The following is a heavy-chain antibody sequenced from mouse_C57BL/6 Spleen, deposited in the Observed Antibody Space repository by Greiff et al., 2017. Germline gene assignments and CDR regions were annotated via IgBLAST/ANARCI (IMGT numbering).Heavy chain of an antibody. Sequence: VKLMESGAELARPGASVKLSCKASGYTFTSYGISWVKQRTGQGLEWIGEIYPRSGNTYYNEKFKGKDTLTADKSSSTAYMELRSLTSEDSAVYFCARSDDYDVGNYAMDYWGQGTSVTVSS. CDR3: ARSDDYDVGNYAMDY. J-gene: IGHJ4*01. CDR1: GYTFTSYG. D-gene: IGHD2-4*01. CDR2: IYPRSGNT. V-gene: IGHV1-81*01.